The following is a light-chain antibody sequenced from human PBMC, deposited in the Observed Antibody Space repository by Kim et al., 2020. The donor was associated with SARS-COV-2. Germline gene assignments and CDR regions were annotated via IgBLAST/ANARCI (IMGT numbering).Light chain of an antibody. CDR3: SSYTSSSTFV. J-gene: IGLJ3*02. V-gene: IGLV2-14*03. CDR2: DVS. Sequence: QSALTQPASVSGSPGQSITISCTGTSSDVGGYNYVSWYQQHPGKAPKLMIYDVSNWPSGVSNRFSGSKSGNTASLTISGLQAEDEADYYCSSYTSSSTFVFGGGTKLTVL. CDR1: SSDVGGYNY.